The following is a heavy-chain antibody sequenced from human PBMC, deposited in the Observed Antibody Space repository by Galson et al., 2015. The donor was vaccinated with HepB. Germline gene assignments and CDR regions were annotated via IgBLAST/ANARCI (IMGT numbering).Heavy chain of an antibody. V-gene: IGHV3-49*03. CDR3: SRGSPHYDLFTGYDS. CDR2: IRSKTYGGTT. Sequence: SLRLSCATSGFTFGDYLMSWSRQAPGKGLEWVGIIRSKTYGGTTEYAASVRGRFTISRDDSKSIAYLQMNSLKTEDTAVYFCSRGSPHYDLFTGYDSWGQGPLVTVSS. J-gene: IGHJ5*01. CDR1: GFTFGDYL. D-gene: IGHD3-9*01.